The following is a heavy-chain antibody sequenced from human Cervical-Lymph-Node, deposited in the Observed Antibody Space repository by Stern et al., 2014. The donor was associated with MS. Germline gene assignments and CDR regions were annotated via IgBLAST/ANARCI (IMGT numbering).Heavy chain of an antibody. V-gene: IGHV3-9*01. J-gene: IGHJ5*01. CDR2: IHWDSDFI. CDR1: GFSFPDFG. Sequence: VQLVESGGGLVRPGGSLRISFAASGFSFPDFGMHWVRQAPGKGLEGVSGIHWDSDFIGYADSVRGRFTVSRDNAKTSLYLEMNSLRVEDTAFYYCVKASGPYYSMGGLDSWGQGTLVTVSS. D-gene: IGHD3-10*01. CDR3: VKASGPYYSMGGLDS.